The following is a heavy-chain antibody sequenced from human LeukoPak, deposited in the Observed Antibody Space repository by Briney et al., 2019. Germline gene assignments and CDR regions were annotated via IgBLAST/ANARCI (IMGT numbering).Heavy chain of an antibody. Sequence: PGGSLRLSCAASGFTFSSYSMNWVRQAPGKGLEWVSSISSSSSYIYYADSVKGRFTISRDNAKNTLYLQMNSLRAEDTALYYCARDIPNSGIDYWGQGTLVIVYS. CDR2: ISSSSSYI. CDR3: ARDIPNSGIDY. D-gene: IGHD5-12*01. V-gene: IGHV3-21*01. J-gene: IGHJ4*02. CDR1: GFTFSSYS.